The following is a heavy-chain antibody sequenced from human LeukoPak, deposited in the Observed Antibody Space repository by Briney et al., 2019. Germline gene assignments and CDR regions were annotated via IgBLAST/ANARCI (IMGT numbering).Heavy chain of an antibody. CDR2: IYYSGST. V-gene: IGHV4-31*03. Sequence: PSETLSLTCSVSGGSISTDNYYWSWIRQHPGKGLEWIGYIYYSGSTFYNPSLRSRVSISEDMSRNQFSLKLSSVTAADTAVYFCARYCGSTSCPGYFDYWGQGTLVTVSS. CDR1: GGSISTDNYY. D-gene: IGHD2-2*01. J-gene: IGHJ4*02. CDR3: ARYCGSTSCPGYFDY.